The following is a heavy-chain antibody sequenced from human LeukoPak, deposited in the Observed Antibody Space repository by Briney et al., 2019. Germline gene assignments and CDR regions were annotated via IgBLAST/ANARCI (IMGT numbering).Heavy chain of an antibody. Sequence: PGGSLRLSCAASGFTFSSYAMTWVRQAPGKGLEWVSTISSNSNYIYYADSLKGRFTISRDNARNSLFLQMSSLRVEDTAVYYCARGGSEGAYWGQVTLVTVSS. J-gene: IGHJ4*02. CDR2: ISSNSNYI. CDR3: ARGGSEGAY. V-gene: IGHV3-21*01. CDR1: GFTFSSYA.